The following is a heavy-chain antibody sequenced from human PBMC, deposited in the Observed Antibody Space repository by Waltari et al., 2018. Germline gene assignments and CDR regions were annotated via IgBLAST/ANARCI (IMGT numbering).Heavy chain of an antibody. CDR1: GDTFDTYA. J-gene: IGHJ5*02. CDR2: IIPSFGTT. D-gene: IGHD6-19*01. V-gene: IGHV1-69*14. CDR3: ARDVRTVAVNEDGWFDL. Sequence: QAQLVQSGAEVKKPGSSVKVSCKASGDTFDTYAINWVRQAPGQGLEWMGGIIPSFGTTNFARKFQGRVTMTADKSTSTVYMELSSLRSADTAVYYCARDVRTVAVNEDGWFDLWGQGTLVTVSS.